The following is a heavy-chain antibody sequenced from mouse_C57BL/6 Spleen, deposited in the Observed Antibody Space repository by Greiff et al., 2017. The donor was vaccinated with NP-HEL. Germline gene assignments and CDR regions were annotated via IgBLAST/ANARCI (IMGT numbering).Heavy chain of an antibody. Sequence: EVQLQQSGPELVKPGASVKISCKASGYTFTDYYMNWVKQSHGKSLEWIGDINPNNGGTSYNQKFKGKATLTVDKSSSTAYMELRSLTSEDSAVYYCARGMIRDAMDYWGQGTSVTVSS. J-gene: IGHJ4*01. CDR2: INPNNGGT. CDR3: ARGMIRDAMDY. CDR1: GYTFTDYY. D-gene: IGHD2-4*01. V-gene: IGHV1-26*01.